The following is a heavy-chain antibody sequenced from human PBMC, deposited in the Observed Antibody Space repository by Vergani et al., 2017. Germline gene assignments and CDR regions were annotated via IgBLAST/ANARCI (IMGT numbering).Heavy chain of an antibody. V-gene: IGHV4-34*01. CDR2: INHSGST. CDR3: ARGGIVVVPAAIHYFDY. J-gene: IGHJ4*02. Sequence: QVQLQQWGAVLLKPSETLSLTCAVYGGSFSGYYLSWIRQPPGKGLEWVGEINHSGSTNYNPSLKSRVTISVDTSKNQFSLNLSSVTAADTAVYYCARGGIVVVPAAIHYFDYWGQGTLVTVSS. CDR1: GGSFSGYY. D-gene: IGHD2-2*01.